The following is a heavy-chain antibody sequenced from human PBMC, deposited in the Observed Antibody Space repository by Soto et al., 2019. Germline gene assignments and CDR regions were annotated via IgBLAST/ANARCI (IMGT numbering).Heavy chain of an antibody. CDR3: ARDVGDSGSHWFDS. CDR2: INPSGSST. Sequence: ASVKVSCKASGYIFTNYYIHWVRQAPGQGLEWMGIINPSGSSTRYAQNFQGRVTMTRDTSSNTVYMELSRLRFGDTAVYYCARDVGDSGSHWFDSWGQGSLVTAPQ. V-gene: IGHV1-46*01. D-gene: IGHD1-26*01. J-gene: IGHJ5*01. CDR1: GYIFTNYY.